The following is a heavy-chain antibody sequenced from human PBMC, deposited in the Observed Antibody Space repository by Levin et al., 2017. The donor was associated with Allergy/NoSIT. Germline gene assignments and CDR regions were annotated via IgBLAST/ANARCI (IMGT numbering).Heavy chain of an antibody. CDR2: INPGDSDT. Sequence: KVSCTGSGYSFTSSWVGWVRQMPGKGLDWMGSINPGDSDTRYSPSLQGQVTISPDKSITTVYLQWSSLKASDTAMYYCARLGDYYGPFDYWGQGTLVTVSS. CDR1: GYSFTSSW. J-gene: IGHJ4*02. CDR3: ARLGDYYGPFDY. D-gene: IGHD3-22*01. V-gene: IGHV5-51*01.